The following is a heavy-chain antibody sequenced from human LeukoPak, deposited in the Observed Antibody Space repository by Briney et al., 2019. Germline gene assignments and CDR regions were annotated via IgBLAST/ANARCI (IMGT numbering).Heavy chain of an antibody. D-gene: IGHD6-13*01. CDR3: ARRIVAAGNYYYYMDV. CDR1: GGSISSYY. J-gene: IGHJ6*03. V-gene: IGHV4-59*12. Sequence: SETLSLTCTVSGGSISSYYWSWIRQPPGKGLEWIGYIYYSGSTNYNPSLKSRVTISVDTSKNQFSLKLTSVTAADTAVYYCARRIVAAGNYYYYMDVWGKGTMVTVSS. CDR2: IYYSGST.